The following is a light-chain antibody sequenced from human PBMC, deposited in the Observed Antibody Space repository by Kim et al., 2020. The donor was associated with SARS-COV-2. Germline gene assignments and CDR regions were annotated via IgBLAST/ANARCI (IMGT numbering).Light chain of an antibody. Sequence: GHKVTIPCSGSDYHIDKNYVSWYQQLPGTAPKLLIYDNDKRHSGIPDRFSGSKSGTSATLDITGLQTGDEADYYCATWDNSLNGLVFGGGTQLTVL. CDR2: DND. CDR1: DYHIDKNY. CDR3: ATWDNSLNGLV. V-gene: IGLV1-51*01. J-gene: IGLJ2*01.